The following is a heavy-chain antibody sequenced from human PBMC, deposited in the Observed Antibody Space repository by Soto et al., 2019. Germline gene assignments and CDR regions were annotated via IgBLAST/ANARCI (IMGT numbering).Heavy chain of an antibody. D-gene: IGHD6-13*01. CDR1: GYTFTSYY. CDR3: ARANAIAAAGYPAGDYYYGMDV. J-gene: IGHJ6*02. Sequence: ASVKVSCKASGYTFTSYYMHWVRQAPGQGLEWMGIINPSGGSSSYAQKFQGRVTMTRDTSTSTVYMELSSLRSEDTAVYYCARANAIAAAGYPAGDYYYGMDVWGQGTAVTVSS. V-gene: IGHV1-46*01. CDR2: INPSGGSS.